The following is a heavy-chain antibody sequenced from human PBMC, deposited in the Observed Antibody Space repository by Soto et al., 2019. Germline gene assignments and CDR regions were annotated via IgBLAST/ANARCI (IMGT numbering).Heavy chain of an antibody. CDR3: AKDGGDGYLAPFCDY. D-gene: IGHD2-21*01. Sequence: GGSLILSYTASGFTCSSYAMIWVRQAPGKGLEWVSAISGSGGSTYYADSVKGRFTISRDNSKNTLYLQMNSLRAEDTAVYYCAKDGGDGYLAPFCDYWGQGPLV. J-gene: IGHJ4*02. CDR1: GFTCSSYA. CDR2: ISGSGGST. V-gene: IGHV3-23*01.